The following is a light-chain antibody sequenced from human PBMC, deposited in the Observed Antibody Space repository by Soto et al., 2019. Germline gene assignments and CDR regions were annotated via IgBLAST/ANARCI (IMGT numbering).Light chain of an antibody. CDR2: GAT. Sequence: DIQMTQSPSSLSASVGDRVTITCRASQGITTYLNWYQQRPGKAPKVLIYGATCLQSGVQSRFRGRGARKDFTLNNSSLQHVDFSSYFCQQSDNTPYTFGQGTKLKIK. CDR3: QQSDNTPYT. V-gene: IGKV1-39*01. CDR1: QGITTY. J-gene: IGKJ2*01.